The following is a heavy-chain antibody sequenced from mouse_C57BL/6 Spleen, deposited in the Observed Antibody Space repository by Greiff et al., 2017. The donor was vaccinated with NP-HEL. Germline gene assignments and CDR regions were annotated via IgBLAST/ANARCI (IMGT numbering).Heavy chain of an antibody. D-gene: IGHD2-2*01. V-gene: IGHV1-39*01. CDR1: GYSFTDYN. CDR2: IHPNCGTT. J-gene: IGHJ1*03. Sequence: EVQLVESGPELVKPGASVKISCKASGYSFTDYNMNWVKQSNGKGLEWIGVIHPNCGTTSYTQKFKGKATLTVDQSSSTAYMQLNSLTSEDSAVYYCAREGYAYVEVWGTGTTVTVSS. CDR3: AREGYAYVEV.